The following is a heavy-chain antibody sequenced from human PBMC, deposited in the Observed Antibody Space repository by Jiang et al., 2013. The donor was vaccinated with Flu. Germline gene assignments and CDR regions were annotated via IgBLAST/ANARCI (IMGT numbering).Heavy chain of an antibody. Sequence: GKGLEWIGYIYYSGSTYYNPSLKSRVTISVDTSKNQFSLKLSSVTAADTAVYYCATSFKTDYYYYGMDVWGQGTTVTVSS. V-gene: IGHV4-31*02. CDR3: ATSFKTDYYYYGMDV. J-gene: IGHJ6*02. CDR2: IYYSGST. D-gene: IGHD1-14*01.